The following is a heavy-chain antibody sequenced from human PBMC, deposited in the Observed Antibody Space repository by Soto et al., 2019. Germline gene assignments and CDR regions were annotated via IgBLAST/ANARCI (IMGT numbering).Heavy chain of an antibody. V-gene: IGHV4-59*08. Sequence: SETLSLTCTGSGGSINNYYWSWIRQPPGKGLEWIGYIYYTGSTNYNPSLKSRVTISVDTSKNQFSLQLSSVTAADTAVYYCARLWDIYFDYWGQGTLVTVSS. CDR2: IYYTGST. CDR3: ARLWDIYFDY. J-gene: IGHJ4*02. D-gene: IGHD2-15*01. CDR1: GGSINNYY.